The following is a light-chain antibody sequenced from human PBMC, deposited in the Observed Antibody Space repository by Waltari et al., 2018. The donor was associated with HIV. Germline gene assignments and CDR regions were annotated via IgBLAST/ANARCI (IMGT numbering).Light chain of an antibody. CDR3: LLSVDGDLL. CDR2: DST. CDR1: AGVVTRGHC. Sequence: QPVVTQEPSLTVSPGGTVPLTCASSAGVVTRGHCPHWFQQRPGQAPKAFIFDSTNRYSWTPGRLSGSVLEDKAALTLTGSEIEYEADYYCLLSVDGDLLFGGGTKLTVL. J-gene: IGLJ2*01. V-gene: IGLV7-46*01.